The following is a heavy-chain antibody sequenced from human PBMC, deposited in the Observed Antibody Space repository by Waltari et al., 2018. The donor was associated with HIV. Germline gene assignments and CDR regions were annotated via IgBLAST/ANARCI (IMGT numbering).Heavy chain of an antibody. CDR2: IWYDGSNK. D-gene: IGHD3-10*01. Sequence: QVQLVESGGGVVQPGRSLGLSCAASGFTFSSYCIHGVRQAPGKGLEWVALIWYDGSNKYYADSVKGRFTISRDNSKNTLFLQMNSLRAEDTAMYYCAKDIQYGSGSQALYYYGMDVWGQGTTITVSS. CDR1: GFTFSSYC. V-gene: IGHV3-30*18. CDR3: AKDIQYGSGSQALYYYGMDV. J-gene: IGHJ6*02.